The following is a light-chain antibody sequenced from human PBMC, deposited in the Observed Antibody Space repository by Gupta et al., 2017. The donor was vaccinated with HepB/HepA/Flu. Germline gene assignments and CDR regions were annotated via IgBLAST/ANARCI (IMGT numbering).Light chain of an antibody. CDR3: QQYYSTPLT. V-gene: IGKV4-1*01. CDR2: WAS. CDR1: QSVLYSSNNKNY. Sequence: IVMTQSPDSLAVSLGERATINCKSSQSVLYSSNNKNYLAWYQQKPGPPPKLLIYWASTRESGVPDRFSGSGSGTDFTLTISSLQAEDVAVYYCQQYYSTPLTFGQWTRLEIK. J-gene: IGKJ5*01.